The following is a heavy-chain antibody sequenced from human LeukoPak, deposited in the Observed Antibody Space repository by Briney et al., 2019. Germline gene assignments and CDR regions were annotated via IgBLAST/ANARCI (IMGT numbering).Heavy chain of an antibody. J-gene: IGHJ4*02. Sequence: ASVKVSCKASGCTFTSYGISWVRQAPGQGLEWMGWISAYNGNTNYAQKLQGRVTMTTDTSTSTAYMELRSLRSDDTAVYYCARRADYYDSSGYYPGDDYWGQGTLVTVSS. V-gene: IGHV1-18*01. CDR3: ARRADYYDSSGYYPGDDY. CDR2: ISAYNGNT. D-gene: IGHD3-22*01. CDR1: GCTFTSYG.